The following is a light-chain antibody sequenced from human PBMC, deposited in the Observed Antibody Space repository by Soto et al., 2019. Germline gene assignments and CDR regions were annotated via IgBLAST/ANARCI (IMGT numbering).Light chain of an antibody. CDR2: KAS. CDR1: QSISSW. J-gene: IGKJ1*01. CDR3: QQYNSYSPDT. V-gene: IGKV1-5*03. Sequence: DIQMTQSPSTLSASVGDRVTITCRASQSISSWLAWYQQKPGKAPKLLIYKASSLKSGVPSRFSGSGSGPEFTLTISSLQPDDFATYFCQQYNSYSPDTCGQGPKVEIK.